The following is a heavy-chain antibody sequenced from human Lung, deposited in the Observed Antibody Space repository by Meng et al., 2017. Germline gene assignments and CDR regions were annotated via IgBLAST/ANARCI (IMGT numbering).Heavy chain of an antibody. CDR1: GGFFSDYY. Sequence: QWQLRQWAQVLLKPSEALSLTCVVSGGFFSDYYWSWIRQPPGKGLEWIGEINHSGSTNYNPSLESRATISVDTSQNNLSLKLSSVTAADSAVYYCARGPTTMAHDFDYWGQGTLVTVSS. CDR3: ARGPTTMAHDFDY. V-gene: IGHV4-34*01. CDR2: INHSGST. D-gene: IGHD4-11*01. J-gene: IGHJ4*02.